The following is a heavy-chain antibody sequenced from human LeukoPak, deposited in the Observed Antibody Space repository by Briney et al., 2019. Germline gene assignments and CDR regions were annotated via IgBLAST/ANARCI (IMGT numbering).Heavy chain of an antibody. CDR2: ISYTGTYI. CDR1: AFSLNAYN. CDR3: VRDRGTYRPIDY. D-gene: IGHD1-26*01. V-gene: IGHV3-21*04. Sequence: GGSLRLSCAASAFSLNAYNMNWVRQAPGKGLEWVSSISYTGTYIYYADSVKGRFTISRDNAQNSLYLRMNSLRAEDTAIYYCVRDRGTYRPIDYWGQGTLVTVSS. J-gene: IGHJ4*02.